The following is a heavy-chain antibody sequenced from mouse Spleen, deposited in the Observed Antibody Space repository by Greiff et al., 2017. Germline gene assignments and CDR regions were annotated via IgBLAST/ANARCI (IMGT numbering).Heavy chain of an antibody. Sequence: VQLQQSGAELAKPGASVKMSCKASGYTFTSYWMHWVKQRPGQGLEWIGYINPSTGYTEYNQKFKDKATLTADKSSSTAYMQLSSLTSEDSAVYYCARDGARATWFAYWGQGTLVTVSA. J-gene: IGHJ3*01. D-gene: IGHD3-1*01. CDR2: INPSTGYT. CDR1: GYTFTSYW. CDR3: ARDGARATWFAY. V-gene: IGHV1-7*01.